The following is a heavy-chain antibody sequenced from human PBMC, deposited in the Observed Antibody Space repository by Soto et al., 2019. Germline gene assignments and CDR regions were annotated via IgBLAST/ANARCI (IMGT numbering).Heavy chain of an antibody. D-gene: IGHD5-18*01. CDR2: MNPNSGNT. CDR3: ARDVVDTAMVDFDY. V-gene: IGHV1-8*01. Sequence: ASVKVSCKASGYTFTNSDINWVRQATGQGLEWMGWMNPNSGNTGYAQKLQGRVTMTTDTSTSTAYMELRSLRSDDTAVYYCARDVVDTAMVDFDYWGQGTLVTVSS. CDR1: GYTFTNSD. J-gene: IGHJ4*02.